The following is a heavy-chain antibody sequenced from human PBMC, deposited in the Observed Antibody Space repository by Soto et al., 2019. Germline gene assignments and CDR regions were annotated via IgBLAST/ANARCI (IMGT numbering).Heavy chain of an antibody. Sequence: GGSLRLSCAASGFTVSSKYMSWVRQAPRKGLEWVGRIKSKTNGGTTDFAAHVRDRFAISRDDSKNIVYLQMNSLRIEDTAVYYCAKDLVVAYYDILTGYLSSAFDIWGQGTMVTVSS. J-gene: IGHJ3*02. CDR1: GFTVSSKY. CDR2: IKSKTNGGTT. V-gene: IGHV3-15*01. D-gene: IGHD3-9*01. CDR3: AKDLVVAYYDILTGYLSSAFDI.